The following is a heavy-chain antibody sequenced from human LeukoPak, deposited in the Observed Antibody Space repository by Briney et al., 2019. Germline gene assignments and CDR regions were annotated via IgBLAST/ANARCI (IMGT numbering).Heavy chain of an antibody. CDR1: GGSLSRAGYY. CDR3: ARDRLVSPVDSYYGMDV. D-gene: IGHD3-22*01. Sequence: SESLSLTCPVSGGSLSRAGYYWSWIRQHPGKGLEWIGYNYYSGSPYYNPSLKSRVTISGDPSKNQFSLKLSSVTAADTAVYYCARDRLVSPVDSYYGMDVWGQGTTVTVSS. V-gene: IGHV4-31*03. CDR2: NYYSGSP. J-gene: IGHJ6*02.